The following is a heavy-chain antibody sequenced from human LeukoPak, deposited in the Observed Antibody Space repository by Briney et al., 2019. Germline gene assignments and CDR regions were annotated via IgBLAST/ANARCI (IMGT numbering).Heavy chain of an antibody. V-gene: IGHV3-74*01. CDR3: ARGGPIDY. CDR1: GFTFISNW. CDR2: INSDGSTT. Sequence: PGGSRRLSGAASGFTFISNWMSWVRQAPGKGLVWVSRINSDGSTTSYVDSVKGRFTISRDNAKSTLYLQMNSLRAEDTAVYYCARGGPIDYWGQGTLVTVSS. J-gene: IGHJ4*02.